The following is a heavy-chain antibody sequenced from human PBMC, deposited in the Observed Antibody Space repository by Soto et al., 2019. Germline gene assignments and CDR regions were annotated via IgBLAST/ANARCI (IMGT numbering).Heavy chain of an antibody. D-gene: IGHD3-22*01. CDR1: GFTFSNAW. V-gene: IGHV3-15*01. CDR3: XTAPLSYDSSGSYGMDV. CDR2: IKSKTDGGTT. J-gene: IGHJ6*02. Sequence: GGSLRLSCAASGFTFSNAWMSWVRQAPGKGLEWVGRIKSKTDGGTTDYAAPVKGRFTISRDDSKNTLYLQMNSLKTEDTAVYYCXTAPLSYDSSGSYGMDVWGQGTTVTVSS.